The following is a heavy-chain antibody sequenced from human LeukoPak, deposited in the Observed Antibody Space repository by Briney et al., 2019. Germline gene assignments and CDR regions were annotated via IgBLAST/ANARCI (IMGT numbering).Heavy chain of an antibody. CDR3: ARQSCSSTSCPHRNVFDI. J-gene: IGHJ3*02. CDR2: TYTSGST. CDR1: GGSIIGYY. D-gene: IGHD2-2*01. V-gene: IGHV4-4*09. Sequence: PSETLSLTCTVSGGSIIGYYWTWIRQPPGKGLEWIGYTYTSGSTNYNPSLKSRVTISVDMSKNQFSLQLSSVTAGDTAVYYCARQSCSSTSCPHRNVFDIWGQGTMVTVSP.